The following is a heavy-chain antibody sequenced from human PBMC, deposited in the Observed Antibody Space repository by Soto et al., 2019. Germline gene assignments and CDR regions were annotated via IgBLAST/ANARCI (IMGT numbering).Heavy chain of an antibody. CDR3: ARQEVPQWFTKGYYGMDV. J-gene: IGHJ6*02. Sequence: QVQLQQWGAGLSKPSETLSLTCAVYGGSFSGYYWTWIRQPPGKGLEWIGEINHRGNTNYNPSLKIRVTITLDTSKNQFSLELTSVTAADTAGYYCARQEVPQWFTKGYYGMDVWDQGTTVTVSS. CDR2: INHRGNT. D-gene: IGHD2-8*01. CDR1: GGSFSGYY. V-gene: IGHV4-34*01.